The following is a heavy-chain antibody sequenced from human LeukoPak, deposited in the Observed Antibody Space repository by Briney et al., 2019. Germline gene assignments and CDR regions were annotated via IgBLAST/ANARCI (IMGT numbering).Heavy chain of an antibody. J-gene: IGHJ4*02. CDR1: GFTFDDYA. V-gene: IGHV3-43D*04. D-gene: IGHD6-13*01. CDR3: AKDIEAAAGTYFDC. CDR2: ISWDGSNT. Sequence: GGSLRLSCAASGFTFDDYAMHWVRQAPGKGLEWLSLISWDGSNTYYADSVKGRFTISRDNSKNSLYLQMNSLRPEDTALYYCAKDIEAAAGTYFDCWGQGTLVTVSS.